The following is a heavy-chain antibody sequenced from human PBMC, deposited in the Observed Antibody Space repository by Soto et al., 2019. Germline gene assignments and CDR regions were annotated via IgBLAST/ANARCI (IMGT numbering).Heavy chain of an antibody. CDR3: AKEGEYSGYDSDYYYYMDV. CDR1: GFTFSSYA. V-gene: IGHV3-23*01. CDR2: ISGSGGST. Sequence: GGSLRLSCAASGFTFSSYAMSWVRQAPGKGLEWVSAISGSGGSTYYADSVKGRFTISRDNSKNTLYLQMNSLRAEDTAVYYCAKEGEYSGYDSDYYYYMDVWGKGTTVTVSS. J-gene: IGHJ6*03. D-gene: IGHD5-12*01.